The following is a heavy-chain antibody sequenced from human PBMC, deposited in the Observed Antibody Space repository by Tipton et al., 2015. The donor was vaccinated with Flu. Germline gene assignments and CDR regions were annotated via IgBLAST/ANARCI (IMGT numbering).Heavy chain of an antibody. J-gene: IGHJ4*02. CDR2: IYASGST. CDR3: AREAGYSDYLGLYFDY. Sequence: TLSLTCTISGDSISNGNNYWAWIRQPAGERPEWIGRIYASGSTNDNPSSKSRATISVDTSKNQFSLKLTSVTAADTAMYYCAREAGYSDYLGLYFDYWGQGALVTVSS. CDR1: GDSISNGNNY. D-gene: IGHD4-11*01. V-gene: IGHV4-61*02.